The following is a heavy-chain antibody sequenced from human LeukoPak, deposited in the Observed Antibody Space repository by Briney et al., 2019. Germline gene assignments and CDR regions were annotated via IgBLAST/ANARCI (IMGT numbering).Heavy chain of an antibody. J-gene: IGHJ6*03. CDR3: ARAWSGYDSGYYYYYYYMDV. CDR1: GGSISSGDYY. D-gene: IGHD5-12*01. V-gene: IGHV4-30-4*08. CDR2: IYYSGNT. Sequence: SETLSLTCTVSGGSISSGDYYWSWIRQSPGKGLEWIVYIYYSGNTYYNPSLKSRVTISVDTSKNQFSLKLSSVTAADTAVYYCARAWSGYDSGYYYYYYYMDVWGKGTTVTVSS.